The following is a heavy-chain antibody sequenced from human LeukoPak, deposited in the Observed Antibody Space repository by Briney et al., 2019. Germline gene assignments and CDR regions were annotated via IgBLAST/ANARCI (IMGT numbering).Heavy chain of an antibody. Sequence: SETLSLTCGVSGGSIRSSGYSWSWIRQSPRMGLGWMGNIYQSGDTYYNPSLKNRLTISVDRLKNQFSLRLTSVTAADTAVYYCVRGSSVTMVRGVIVTYGLDVWGQGTTVTVSS. D-gene: IGHD3-10*01. J-gene: IGHJ6*02. CDR2: IYQSGDT. V-gene: IGHV4-30-2*06. CDR1: GGSIRSSGYS. CDR3: VRGSSVTMVRGVIVTYGLDV.